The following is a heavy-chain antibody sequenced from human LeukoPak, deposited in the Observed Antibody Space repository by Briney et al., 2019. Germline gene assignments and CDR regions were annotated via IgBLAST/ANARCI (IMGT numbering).Heavy chain of an antibody. Sequence: SETLSLTCTVSGGSISSSSYYWGWIRQPPGRGLEWIGSIYYSGSTYYNPSLKSRVTISVDTSKNRFSLKLSSVTAADTAVYYCARTYYYDSSGDNWFDPWGQGTLVTVSS. J-gene: IGHJ5*02. V-gene: IGHV4-39*01. CDR3: ARTYYYDSSGDNWFDP. CDR1: GGSISSSSYY. CDR2: IYYSGST. D-gene: IGHD3-22*01.